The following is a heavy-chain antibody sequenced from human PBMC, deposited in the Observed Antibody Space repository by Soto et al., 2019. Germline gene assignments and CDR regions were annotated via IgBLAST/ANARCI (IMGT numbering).Heavy chain of an antibody. J-gene: IGHJ5*02. CDR3: ARGGYGSGSYLNWFDP. Sequence: VQLVQSGAEVKKPGASVKVSCKASGFTFSSYEMNWVRQAPGKGLEWVSYISSSGSTIYYADSVKGRFTISRDNAKNSLYLQMNSLRAEDTAVYYCARGGYGSGSYLNWFDPWGQGTLVTVSS. V-gene: IGHV3-48*03. D-gene: IGHD3-10*01. CDR2: ISSSGSTI. CDR1: GFTFSSYE.